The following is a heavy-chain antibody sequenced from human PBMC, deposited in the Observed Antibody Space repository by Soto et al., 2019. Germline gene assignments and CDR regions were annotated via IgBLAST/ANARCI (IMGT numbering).Heavy chain of an antibody. CDR1: GFSVTANY. CDR2: IYSGGST. V-gene: IGHV3-53*05. D-gene: IGHD1-26*01. CDR3: ARDFVVGGPTINYYYGMDV. J-gene: IGHJ6*02. Sequence: GGSLRLSCEVSGFSVTANYMSWVRQAPGKGLEWVSVIYSGGSTYYVDSVKGRFSISRDISKNTLYLQMNSLRAEDTSVYYCARDFVVGGPTINYYYGMDVWGQGTTVTVSS.